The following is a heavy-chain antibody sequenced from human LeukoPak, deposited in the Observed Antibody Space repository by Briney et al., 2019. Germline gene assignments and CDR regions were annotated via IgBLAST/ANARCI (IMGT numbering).Heavy chain of an antibody. V-gene: IGHV4-34*01. CDR2: INHSGST. D-gene: IGHD3-10*01. Sequence: SETLSLTCAVYGGSFSGYYWSWIRQPPGKGLEWIGEINHSGSTNYSPSLKSRVTISVDKSKNQFSLKLSSVTAADTAVYYCARDQDSGDAFDIWGQGTMVTVSS. CDR1: GGSFSGYY. CDR3: ARDQDSGDAFDI. J-gene: IGHJ3*02.